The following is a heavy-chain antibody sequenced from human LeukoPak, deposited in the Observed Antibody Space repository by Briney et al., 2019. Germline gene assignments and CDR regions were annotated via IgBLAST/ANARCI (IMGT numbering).Heavy chain of an antibody. CDR3: ARGRGAATTVVTATLDDY. J-gene: IGHJ4*02. CDR2: INPNSGGT. Sequence: ASVKVSCKASGYTFTGYFMHWVRQAPGQGREWMGWINPNSGGTKYAQKFQGRVTMTRDKSITTAYMELSRLTSDDTAVYYCARGRGAATTVVTATLDDYWGQGTLVTVS. V-gene: IGHV1-2*02. CDR1: GYTFTGYF. D-gene: IGHD4-23*01.